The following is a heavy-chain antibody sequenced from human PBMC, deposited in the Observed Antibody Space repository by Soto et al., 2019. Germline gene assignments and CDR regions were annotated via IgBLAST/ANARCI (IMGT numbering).Heavy chain of an antibody. Sequence: QITLKESGPPLVKPTQTLTLTCTFSGFSLSTSGVGVGWIRQPPGKALEWLAVIYWDDDKRSSSSLKSRLTIIKDTSKNQVVLTMTNMDPVDTATYYCAHHPYYGLGTYSFDYWGQGTLVTVSS. J-gene: IGHJ4*02. V-gene: IGHV2-5*02. CDR1: GFSLSTSGVG. D-gene: IGHD3-10*01. CDR2: IYWDDDK. CDR3: AHHPYYGLGTYSFDY.